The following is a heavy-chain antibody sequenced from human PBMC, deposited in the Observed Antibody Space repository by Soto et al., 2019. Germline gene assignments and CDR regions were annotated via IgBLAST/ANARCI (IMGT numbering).Heavy chain of an antibody. Sequence: PGGSLRLSCAASGFTFSSYGMHWVRQAPGKGLEWVAVIWYDGSNKYYADSVKGRFTISRDNSKNTLYLQMNSLRAEDTAVYYCSLGPVRFSPTQYNWFDPWGQGTLVTVSS. CDR1: GFTFSSYG. D-gene: IGHD3-16*01. J-gene: IGHJ5*02. CDR2: IWYDGSNK. CDR3: SLGPVRFSPTQYNWFDP. V-gene: IGHV3-33*01.